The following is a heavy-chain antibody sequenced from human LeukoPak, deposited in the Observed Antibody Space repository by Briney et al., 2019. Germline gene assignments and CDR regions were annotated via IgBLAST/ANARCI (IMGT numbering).Heavy chain of an antibody. V-gene: IGHV3-74*01. CDR3: AREGVSSGWFYYYYYMDV. CDR2: INSDGSST. D-gene: IGHD6-19*01. J-gene: IGHJ6*03. CDR1: GFTFSSYW. Sequence: RSGGSLRLSCAASGFTFSSYWMHWVRQAPGKGLVWVSRINSDGSSTSYADSVKGRFTISRGNAKNTLYLQMNSLRAEDTAVYYCAREGVSSGWFYYYYYMDVWGKGTTVTISS.